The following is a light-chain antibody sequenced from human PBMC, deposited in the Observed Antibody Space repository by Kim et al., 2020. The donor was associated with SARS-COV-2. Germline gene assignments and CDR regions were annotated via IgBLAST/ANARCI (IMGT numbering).Light chain of an antibody. CDR3: SAWDSRLNVWV. CDR2: RNN. J-gene: IGLJ3*02. V-gene: IGLV10-54*04. Sequence: LTQPPSVSKGLGQTATLTCTGNNNNVGNQGAAWLQQHQGHPPKLLSYRNNNRPSGISERFSASRSGDTASLTITGLQHEDETDYYCSAWDSRLNVWV. CDR1: NNNVGNQG.